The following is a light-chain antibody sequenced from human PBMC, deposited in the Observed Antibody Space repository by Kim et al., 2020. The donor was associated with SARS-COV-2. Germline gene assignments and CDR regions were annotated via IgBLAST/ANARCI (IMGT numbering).Light chain of an antibody. Sequence: SYELTQPPSVSVAPGKTARITCGGNNIGSKSVHWYQQKPGQAPVLVIYYDSDRPSGIPERFSGSNSGNTATLTISRVKAGDEADFYCQVWDSSSDHVFGTGTKVTVL. CDR3: QVWDSSSDHV. CDR1: NIGSKS. J-gene: IGLJ1*01. V-gene: IGLV3-21*04. CDR2: YDS.